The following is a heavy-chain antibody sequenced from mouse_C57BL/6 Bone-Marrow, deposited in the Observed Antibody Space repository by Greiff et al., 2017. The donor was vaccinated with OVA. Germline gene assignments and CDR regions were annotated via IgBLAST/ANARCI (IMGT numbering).Heavy chain of an antibody. Sequence: VQLQQSGAELVKPGASVKLSCKASGYTFTSYWMQWVKQRPGQGLEWIGEIDPSDSYTNYNQKFKGKATLTVDTSSSTAYMQLSSLTSEDSAVYYCAFREYGGFDYWGQGTTLTVSS. CDR2: IDPSDSYT. V-gene: IGHV1-50*01. CDR3: AFREYGGFDY. D-gene: IGHD2-10*02. CDR1: GYTFTSYW. J-gene: IGHJ2*01.